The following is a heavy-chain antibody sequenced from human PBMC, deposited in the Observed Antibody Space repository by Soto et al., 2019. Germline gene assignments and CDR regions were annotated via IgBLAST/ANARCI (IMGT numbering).Heavy chain of an antibody. J-gene: IGHJ4*02. CDR2: ISNDGSKK. CDR3: AKDRYIRDRLEFDY. CDR1: GFTFSGYG. D-gene: IGHD1-20*01. Sequence: GGSLRLSCAASGFTFSGYGMHWVRQAPGKGLEWVAFISNDGSKKHYADSVKGRFTISRDNSKTTLHLQMNSLRAEDTAVYFCAKDRYIRDRLEFDYWGQGTLVTVSS. V-gene: IGHV3-30*02.